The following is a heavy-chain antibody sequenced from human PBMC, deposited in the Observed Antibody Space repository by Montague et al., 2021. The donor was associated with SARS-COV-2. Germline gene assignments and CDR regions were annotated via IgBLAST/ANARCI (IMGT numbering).Heavy chain of an antibody. CDR1: GGSFSGYY. V-gene: IGHV4-34*01. CDR3: ARLGEGVVPAPILGVGPYYSYFYMDV. CDR2: INHSGSA. Sequence: SETRSLTCAVYGGSFSGYYWNWIRQHPGKGLEWIGEINHSGSANYNPSLKRLVTISVDTSKNQFSLKLNSVTAADTAVYYCARLGEGVVPAPILGVGPYYSYFYMDVWGKGATVTVSS. J-gene: IGHJ6*03. D-gene: IGHD2-2*02.